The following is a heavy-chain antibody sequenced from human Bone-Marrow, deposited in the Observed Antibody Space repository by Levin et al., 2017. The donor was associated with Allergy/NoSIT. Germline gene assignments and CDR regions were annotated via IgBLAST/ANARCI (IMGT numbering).Heavy chain of an antibody. J-gene: IGHJ4*02. Sequence: PGESLKISCAASGFTVSSHYMSWVRQAPGKGPEWVSVIYSGGSTYYADSVKGRFTISRDNSKNTLYLQMNSLRAEDTAGYYCARGWFGELLSHWGQGTLVTVSS. CDR1: GFTVSSHY. CDR2: IYSGGST. D-gene: IGHD3-10*01. CDR3: ARGWFGELLSH. V-gene: IGHV3-53*01.